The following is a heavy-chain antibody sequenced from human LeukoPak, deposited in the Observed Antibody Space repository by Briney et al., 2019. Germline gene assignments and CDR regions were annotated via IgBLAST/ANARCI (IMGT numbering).Heavy chain of an antibody. CDR1: GGSISNYY. V-gene: IGHV4-59*01. CDR2: VYHSGST. J-gene: IGHJ3*02. CDR3: ARASNPTYYYDSSGLGI. Sequence: SETLSLTCTVSGGSISNYYWSWIRQPPGKGLEWIGYVYHSGSTNYNPSLKSRVTISVGTSKNQFSLKLSSVTAADTAVYYCARASNPTYYYDSSGLGIWGQGTMVTVSS. D-gene: IGHD3-22*01.